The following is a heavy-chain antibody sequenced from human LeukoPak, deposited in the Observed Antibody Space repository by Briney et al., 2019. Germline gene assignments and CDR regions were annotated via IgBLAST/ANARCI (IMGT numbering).Heavy chain of an antibody. J-gene: IGHJ4*02. Sequence: GGSLRLSCAASGFTFSSYWMSWVRQAPGKGLEWVANIKQDGSEKYYVDSVKGRFTIPRDNAKNSLYLQMNSLRAEDTAVYYCARVAEYQPFDYWGQGTLVTVSS. V-gene: IGHV3-7*01. D-gene: IGHD2-2*01. CDR1: GFTFSSYW. CDR3: ARVAEYQPFDY. CDR2: IKQDGSEK.